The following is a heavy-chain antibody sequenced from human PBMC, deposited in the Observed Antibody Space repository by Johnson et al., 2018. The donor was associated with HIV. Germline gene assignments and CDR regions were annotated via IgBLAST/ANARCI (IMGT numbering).Heavy chain of an antibody. D-gene: IGHD6-19*01. Sequence: VQLVESGGGVVQPGRSLRLSCVASGFIFSNYGMHWVRQAPGKGLEWVAVISYDGSNKYYADSVKGRFTISRDNSKNTMYLQMNGLRDGDTAVYYCARGLIAVAGFYAFDIWGQGTMVTVSS. CDR3: ARGLIAVAGFYAFDI. J-gene: IGHJ3*02. V-gene: IGHV3-30*03. CDR1: GFIFSNYG. CDR2: ISYDGSNK.